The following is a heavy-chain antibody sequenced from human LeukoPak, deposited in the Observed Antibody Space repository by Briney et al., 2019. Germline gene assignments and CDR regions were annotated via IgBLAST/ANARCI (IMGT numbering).Heavy chain of an antibody. Sequence: PSETLSLTCAVYGGSFSGYYWSWVRQAPGKGLEWVSVIYSGGSTFYADSVKGRFTISRDNSKNTVYLQMNSLRTEDTAVYYCARESFYFDSSGYYYDYWGQGTLVTVSS. V-gene: IGHV3-66*01. CDR3: ARESFYFDSSGYYYDY. D-gene: IGHD3-22*01. CDR1: GGSFSGYY. J-gene: IGHJ4*02. CDR2: IYSGGST.